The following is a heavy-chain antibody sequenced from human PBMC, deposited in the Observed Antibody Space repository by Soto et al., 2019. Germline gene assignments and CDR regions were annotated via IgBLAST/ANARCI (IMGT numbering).Heavy chain of an antibody. Sequence: EVPLLESGGGLVQPGGSLRLSCAASGFTFGHYVMSWVRQAPGKGLEWVSTISGSGGDTYIADSVKGRFTISRDNSQSTLYLQMNRLRAEDTAVYYGAKASVLLQWGPHYFDYWGQGTLVTVSS. CDR3: AKASVLLQWGPHYFDY. CDR2: ISGSGGDT. V-gene: IGHV3-23*01. D-gene: IGHD3-10*01. CDR1: GFTFGHYV. J-gene: IGHJ4*02.